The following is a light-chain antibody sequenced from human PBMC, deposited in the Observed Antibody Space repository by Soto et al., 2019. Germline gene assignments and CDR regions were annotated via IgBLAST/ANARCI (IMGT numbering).Light chain of an antibody. CDR2: ENH. CDR3: ATWDSSLTAVV. Sequence: QSVLTQPPSLSAAPGQKVTISCSGSSSNIGDNYVSWYQQLPGTAPKLLIYENHNRPSGIPDRFSGSKSGTSATLGITGLQSGDEADYYCATWDSSLTAVVFGGGTKVTVL. V-gene: IGLV1-51*02. CDR1: SSNIGDNY. J-gene: IGLJ2*01.